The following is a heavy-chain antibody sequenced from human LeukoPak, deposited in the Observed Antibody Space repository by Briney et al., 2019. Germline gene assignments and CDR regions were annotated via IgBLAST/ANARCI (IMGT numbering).Heavy chain of an antibody. D-gene: IGHD2-8*01. CDR3: ARMGDYPDY. J-gene: IGHJ4*02. Sequence: PGGSLRLSCAASGFTFSSYAMGWVRQAPGKGLEWVSAISGSGGSTYYADSVKGRFTISRDHSKNTLYLQMNNLRAEDTAVYYCARMGDYPDYWGQGTLVTVSS. CDR1: GFTFSSYA. V-gene: IGHV3-23*01. CDR2: ISGSGGST.